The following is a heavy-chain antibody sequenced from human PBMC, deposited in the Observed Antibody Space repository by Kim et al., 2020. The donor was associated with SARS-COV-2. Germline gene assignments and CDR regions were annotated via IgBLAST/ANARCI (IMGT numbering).Heavy chain of an antibody. CDR3: AKDGHVLRFLEWLSYSYGMDV. CDR2: ISYDGSNK. J-gene: IGHJ6*02. CDR1: GFTFSSYG. Sequence: GGSLRLSCAASGFTFSSYGMHWVRQAPGKGLEWVAVISYDGSNKYYADSVKGRFTISRDNSKNTLYLQMNSLRAEDTAVYYCAKDGHVLRFLEWLSYSYGMDVWGQGTTVTVSS. D-gene: IGHD3-3*01. V-gene: IGHV3-30*18.